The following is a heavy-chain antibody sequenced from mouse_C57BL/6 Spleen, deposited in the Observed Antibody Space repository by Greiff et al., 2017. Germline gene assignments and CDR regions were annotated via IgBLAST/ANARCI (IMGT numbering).Heavy chain of an antibody. CDR1: GYTFTSYW. CDR2: INPSNGGT. CDR3: ARGGGLRRGFAY. J-gene: IGHJ3*01. Sequence: VQLQQSGTELVKPGASVKLSCKASGYTFTSYWMHWVKQRPGQGLEWIGNINPSNGGTNYNEKFKSKATLTVDKSSSTAYMQLSSLTSEDSAVYYCARGGGLRRGFAYWGQGTLVTVSA. D-gene: IGHD2-2*01. V-gene: IGHV1-53*01.